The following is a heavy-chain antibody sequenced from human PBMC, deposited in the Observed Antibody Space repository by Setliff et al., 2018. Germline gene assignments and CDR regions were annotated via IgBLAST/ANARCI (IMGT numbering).Heavy chain of an antibody. Sequence: SETLSLTCTVSDDSISSRHYYWSWIRQPAGKGLEWLGQIYTSWSTNYNPSLKGRATLSIDASKRQFSLKLTSVTAADTAVYYCARYPCRLPELAIYGSFDYWGQGALVTVSS. J-gene: IGHJ4*02. CDR1: DDSISSRHYY. CDR3: ARYPCRLPELAIYGSFDY. V-gene: IGHV4-61*09. CDR2: IYTSWST. D-gene: IGHD3-10*01.